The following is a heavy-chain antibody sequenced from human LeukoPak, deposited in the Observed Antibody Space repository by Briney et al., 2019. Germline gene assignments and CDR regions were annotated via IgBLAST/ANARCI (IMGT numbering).Heavy chain of an antibody. D-gene: IGHD2-2*01. V-gene: IGHV4-38-2*02. Sequence: SETLSLTCTVSGYSISSGYYWGWIRQPPGKGLEWIGSIYYSGSTYYNPSLKSRVTISVDTSKNQFSLKLSSVTAADTAVYYCASRSTSPPGWFDPWGQGTLVTVSS. CDR1: GYSISSGYY. CDR2: IYYSGST. J-gene: IGHJ5*02. CDR3: ASRSTSPPGWFDP.